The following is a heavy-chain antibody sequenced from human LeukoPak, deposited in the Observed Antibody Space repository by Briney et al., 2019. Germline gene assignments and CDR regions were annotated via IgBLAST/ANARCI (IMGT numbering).Heavy chain of an antibody. CDR1: GFSFPTYG. V-gene: IGHV1-18*01. D-gene: IGHD4-11*01. Sequence: ASVTVSFTSSGFSFPTYGINWVRQAPGQGLEWMGWITVYNGNTNYAQKFQGRITMTTDTPTSTAYMELGSLRSDDTAVYYCARAGATLTTHFYYWGQGTLLTVSS. CDR2: ITVYNGNT. J-gene: IGHJ4*02. CDR3: ARAGATLTTHFYY.